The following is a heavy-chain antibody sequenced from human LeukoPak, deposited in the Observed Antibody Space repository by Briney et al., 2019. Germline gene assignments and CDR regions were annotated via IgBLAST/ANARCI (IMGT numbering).Heavy chain of an antibody. V-gene: IGHV3-23*01. CDR3: AKTKLAVFDAFDI. Sequence: GGSLRLSCAASGFTFPNYVMSWVRQASGKGLEWVSAISGSGGSTYYADSVKGRFTISRDNSKNTLYLQMNSLRAEDTAVYYCAKTKLAVFDAFDIWDQGTMVTVSS. D-gene: IGHD6-19*01. CDR1: GFTFPNYV. J-gene: IGHJ3*02. CDR2: ISGSGGST.